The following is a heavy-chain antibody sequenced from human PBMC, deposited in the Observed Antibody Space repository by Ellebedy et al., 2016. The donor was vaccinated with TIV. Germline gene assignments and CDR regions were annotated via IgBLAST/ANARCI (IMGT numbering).Heavy chain of an antibody. Sequence: GGSLRLXCAASGFTFSDYVMSWVRQAPGKGLEWVSSTRAGGDVTYFADSVKGRFTISRDNSKNTLYLQMDSLRAEDTAAYYCAKELRYGSGRSFDYWGQGTLVTVSS. D-gene: IGHD3-10*01. CDR2: TRAGGDVT. J-gene: IGHJ4*02. CDR1: GFTFSDYV. V-gene: IGHV3-23*01. CDR3: AKELRYGSGRSFDY.